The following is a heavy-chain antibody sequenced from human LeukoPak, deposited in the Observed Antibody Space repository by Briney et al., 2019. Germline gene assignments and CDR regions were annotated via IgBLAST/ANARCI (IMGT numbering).Heavy chain of an antibody. Sequence: AGSLTLSCAAYGCTFKSYEMNWIRQAPGKGLEWISYISTSGDTIYYAYSVKGRFTISSNTTKHSLLMQMTSLSADDAAVYYCARDDFWSGYYLFDYWGQGTLVTVSS. D-gene: IGHD3-3*01. J-gene: IGHJ4*02. CDR3: ARDDFWSGYYLFDY. CDR2: ISTSGDTI. CDR1: GCTFKSYE. V-gene: IGHV3-48*03.